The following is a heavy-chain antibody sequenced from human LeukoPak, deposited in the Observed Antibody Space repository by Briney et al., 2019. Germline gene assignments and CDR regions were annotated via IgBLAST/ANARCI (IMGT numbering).Heavy chain of an antibody. CDR2: IIPIFATA. Sequence: EASVKVSCTASEGTFSNYAVSWVRQAPGQGLEWMGGIIPIFATAHYAQKFQGRVTITADESTSTAYMELGSLRSEDTAVYCCAREAVAGSSNFDYWGQGTLVTVSS. J-gene: IGHJ4*02. D-gene: IGHD6-19*01. CDR1: EGTFSNYA. V-gene: IGHV1-69*13. CDR3: AREAVAGSSNFDY.